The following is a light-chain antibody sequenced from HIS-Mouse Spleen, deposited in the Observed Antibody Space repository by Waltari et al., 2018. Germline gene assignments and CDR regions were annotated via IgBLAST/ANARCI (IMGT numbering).Light chain of an antibody. CDR3: SSYTSSSTKGV. Sequence: QSALTQPASVSGSPGLSTTTPCTGTRRDVGAYNYVSLYQQHPGKAPKLMMYEVSNRPSGVSNRFSGSKSGNTASLTISGLQAEDEADYYCSSYTSSSTKGVFGGGTKLTVL. CDR1: RRDVGAYNY. CDR2: EVS. J-gene: IGLJ3*02. V-gene: IGLV2-14*01.